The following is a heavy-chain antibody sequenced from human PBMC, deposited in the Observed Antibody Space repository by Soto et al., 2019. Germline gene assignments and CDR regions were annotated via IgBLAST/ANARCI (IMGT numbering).Heavy chain of an antibody. CDR1: GFTFSRHW. D-gene: IGHD6-6*01. Sequence: PVGSLRLSCAASGFTFSRHWMHWVRQAPGKGLVWVSRIHSDGSSTSYADSVKGRFTISRDNAKNTVYLQMNSLRAEDTAVYYCTRGGIYGSSSNDAHDIWGLGTMVTVSS. J-gene: IGHJ3*02. V-gene: IGHV3-74*01. CDR2: IHSDGSST. CDR3: TRGGIYGSSSNDAHDI.